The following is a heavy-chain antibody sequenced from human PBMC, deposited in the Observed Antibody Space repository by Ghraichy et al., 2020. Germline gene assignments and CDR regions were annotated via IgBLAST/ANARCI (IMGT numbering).Heavy chain of an antibody. CDR3: ARDLPYSYGSYYYYGMDV. CDR1: GYTFTGYY. Sequence: ASVKVSCKASGYTFTGYYMHWVRQAPGQGLEWMGWINPNSGGTNYAQKFQGWVTMTRDTSISTAYMELSRLRSDDTAVYYCARDLPYSYGSYYYYGMDVWGQGTTVTVSS. V-gene: IGHV1-2*04. CDR2: INPNSGGT. D-gene: IGHD5-18*01. J-gene: IGHJ6*02.